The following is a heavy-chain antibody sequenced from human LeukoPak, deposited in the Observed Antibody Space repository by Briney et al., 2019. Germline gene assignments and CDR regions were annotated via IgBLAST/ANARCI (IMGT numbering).Heavy chain of an antibody. D-gene: IGHD3-10*01. J-gene: IGHJ3*02. CDR3: ARDLGEAFDI. Sequence: PGGSLRLSPAASGVTSSSYEMNGVCHAPGKGREWVSSISSSSSYIYYADSVKGRFTISRDNAKNSLYLQMNSLRAEDTAVYYCARDLGEAFDIWGQGTMVTVSS. V-gene: IGHV3-21*01. CDR1: GVTSSSYE. CDR2: ISSSSSYI.